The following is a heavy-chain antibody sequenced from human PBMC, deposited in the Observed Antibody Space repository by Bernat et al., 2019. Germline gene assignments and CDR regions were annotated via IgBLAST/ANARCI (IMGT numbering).Heavy chain of an antibody. CDR1: GFTFSSYA. J-gene: IGHJ6*02. Sequence: QVQLVESGGGVVQPGRSPRLSCAASGFTFSSYAMHWVRQAPGKGLEWVAVISYDGSNKYYADSVKGRFTISRDNSKNTLYLQMNSLRAEDTAVYYCARVREVDSSSYYYYYGMDVWGQGTTVTVSS. D-gene: IGHD6-6*01. V-gene: IGHV3-30-3*01. CDR3: ARVREVDSSSYYYYYGMDV. CDR2: ISYDGSNK.